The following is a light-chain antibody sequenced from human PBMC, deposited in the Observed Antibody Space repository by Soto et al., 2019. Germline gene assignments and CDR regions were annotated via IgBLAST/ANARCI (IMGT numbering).Light chain of an antibody. V-gene: IGKV1-6*01. J-gene: IGKJ1*01. Sequence: AVPMTQSPSSLSASVGDRVTITCRASQAIRSDLGWYQMKPGKVPKLLIYAASNLQSGVPSRFIGRGYGTDFTLTISSLQPEALATYYCLQDYNYPRTFGQGTKVEI. CDR1: QAIRSD. CDR3: LQDYNYPRT. CDR2: AAS.